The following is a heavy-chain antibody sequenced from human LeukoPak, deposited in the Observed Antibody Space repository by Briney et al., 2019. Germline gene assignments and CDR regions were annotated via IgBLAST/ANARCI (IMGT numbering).Heavy chain of an antibody. CDR3: ARVTGSVPAPANRPGRGPYYYYGMDV. CDR2: IYTSGST. D-gene: IGHD2-2*01. J-gene: IGHJ6*02. Sequence: PSETLSLTCTVSGGSISSYYWSWIRQPAGKGLEWLGRIYTSGSTNYNPSLKSRVTMSVDTSKNQFSLKLSSVTAADTAVYYCARVTGSVPAPANRPGRGPYYYYGMDVWGQGTTVTVSS. CDR1: GGSISSYY. V-gene: IGHV4-4*07.